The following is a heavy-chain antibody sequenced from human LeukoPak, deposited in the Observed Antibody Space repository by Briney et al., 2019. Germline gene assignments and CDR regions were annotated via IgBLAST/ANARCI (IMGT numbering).Heavy chain of an antibody. V-gene: IGHV1-2*02. CDR1: GDTFTGYY. D-gene: IGHD6-13*01. CDR3: ARLLPRIAGVRTYYMDV. J-gene: IGHJ6*03. Sequence: GASVKVSCKASGDTFTGYYLHWVRQAPGQGLEWMGWINPKRGGTKYAQKFQGRVTMTRDISISTVYMELSRLRSDDTAVYYCARLLPRIAGVRTYYMDVWGKGTRVSVFS. CDR2: INPKRGGT.